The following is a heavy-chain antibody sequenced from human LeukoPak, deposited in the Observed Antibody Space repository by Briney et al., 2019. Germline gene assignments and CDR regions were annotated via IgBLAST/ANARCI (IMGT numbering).Heavy chain of an antibody. CDR1: GFTFSSYA. CDR3: AKGLYSSSSYFDY. J-gene: IGHJ4*02. V-gene: IGHV3-23*01. CDR2: ISGSGGST. Sequence: GGSLRLSCAAPGFTFSSYAMSWVRQAPGKGLEWVSAISGSGGSTYYADSVKGRFTISRDNSKNTLYLQMDSLRAEDTAVYYCAKGLYSSSSYFDYWGQGTLVTVSS. D-gene: IGHD6-6*01.